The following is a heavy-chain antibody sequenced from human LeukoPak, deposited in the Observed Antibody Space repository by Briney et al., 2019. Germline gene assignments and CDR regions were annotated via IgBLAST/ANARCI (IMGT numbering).Heavy chain of an antibody. CDR3: ARYSSSSGGAAYYLDY. CDR2: ISVDGSVT. V-gene: IGHV3-74*01. CDR1: VYTLRNYW. Sequence: GGSLRLSCTASVYTLRNYWMHWVRQVPGKRLVWVSRISVDGSVTNYADSVQARFTISRDNAKNILYLQINSLRSEDTAVYYCARYSSSSGGAAYYLDYWGHGTLVTVSS. D-gene: IGHD6-6*01. J-gene: IGHJ4*01.